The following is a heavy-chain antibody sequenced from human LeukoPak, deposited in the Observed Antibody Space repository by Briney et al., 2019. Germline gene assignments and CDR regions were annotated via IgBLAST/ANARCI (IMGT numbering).Heavy chain of an antibody. CDR1: GFTFSSYA. J-gene: IGHJ4*02. CDR2: ISYDGSNK. Sequence: GGSLRLSCVASGFTFSSYAMHWVRQAPGKGLEWVALISYDGSNKYHADSVKGRFTISRDNSKNTLYLQMNSLRAEDTAVYYCARGGVYSSGSYYLYYFDYWGQGTLVTVSS. D-gene: IGHD6-19*01. CDR3: ARGGVYSSGSYYLYYFDY. V-gene: IGHV3-30-3*01.